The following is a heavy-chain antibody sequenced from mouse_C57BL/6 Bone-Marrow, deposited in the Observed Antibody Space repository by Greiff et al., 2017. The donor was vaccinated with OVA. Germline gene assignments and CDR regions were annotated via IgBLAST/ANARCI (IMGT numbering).Heavy chain of an antibody. CDR3: ARDNDGYYVGYFDY. J-gene: IGHJ2*01. Sequence: EVMLVESGGGLVKPGGSLKLSCAASGFTFSSYAMSWVRQTPEKRLEWVAIISDGGSYTYYPDNVKGRFTISRDNAKNNPYLQMSHLKSEDTAMYYCARDNDGYYVGYFDYWGQGTTLTVSS. CDR2: ISDGGSYT. D-gene: IGHD2-3*01. V-gene: IGHV5-4*01. CDR1: GFTFSSYA.